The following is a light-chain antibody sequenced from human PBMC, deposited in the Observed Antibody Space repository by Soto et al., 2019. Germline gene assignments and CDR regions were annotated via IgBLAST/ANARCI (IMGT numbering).Light chain of an antibody. Sequence: QSALTQPRSVSGSPGQSVTISCTGSSSDVGGSNFVSWYQQHPVKAPKLVIYDVSKRPSGVPDRFSGSKSDNTASLTISGLQAEDEADYYCCSYAGNSLWVFGGGTKLTVL. J-gene: IGLJ3*02. CDR1: SSDVGGSNF. CDR2: DVS. CDR3: CSYAGNSLWV. V-gene: IGLV2-11*01.